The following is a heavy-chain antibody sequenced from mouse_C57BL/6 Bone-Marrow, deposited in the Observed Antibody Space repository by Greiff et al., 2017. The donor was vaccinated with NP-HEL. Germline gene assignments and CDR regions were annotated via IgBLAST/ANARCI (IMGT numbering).Heavy chain of an antibody. CDR1: GFTFSDYY. J-gene: IGHJ1*03. Sequence: EVKLVESGGGLVQPGGSLKLSCAASGFTFSDYYMYWVRQTPEKRLEWVAYISNGGGSTYYPDTVKGRFTISRDNAKNTLYLQMSRLKSEDTAMYYCARQRCYDYDEDWYFDVWGTGTTVTVSS. V-gene: IGHV5-12*01. CDR2: ISNGGGST. D-gene: IGHD2-4*01. CDR3: ARQRCYDYDEDWYFDV.